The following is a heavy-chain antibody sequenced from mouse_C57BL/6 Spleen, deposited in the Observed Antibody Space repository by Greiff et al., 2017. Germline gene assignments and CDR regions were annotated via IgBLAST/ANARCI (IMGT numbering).Heavy chain of an antibody. V-gene: IGHV1-9*01. CDR1: GYTFTGYW. D-gene: IGHD2-3*01. Sequence: VQLQQSGAELMKPGASVKLSCKATGYTFTGYWIEWVKQRPGHGLEWIGEILPGSGSTNYNEKFKGKATFTADTSSNTAYMHLSSLTTEDSAIYYCSAYDGSDYYAMDYWGQGTSVTVSS. CDR3: SAYDGSDYYAMDY. J-gene: IGHJ4*01. CDR2: ILPGSGST.